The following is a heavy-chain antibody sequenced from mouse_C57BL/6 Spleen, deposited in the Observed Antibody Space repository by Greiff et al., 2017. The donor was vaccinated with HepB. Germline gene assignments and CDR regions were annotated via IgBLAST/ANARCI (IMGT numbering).Heavy chain of an antibody. CDR3: ARGPIYYGNYGYFDY. D-gene: IGHD2-1*01. V-gene: IGHV5-17*01. Sequence: DVQLQESGGGLVKPGGSLKLSCAASGFTFSDYGMHWVRQAPEKGLEWVAYISSGSSTIYYADTVKGRFTISRDNAKNTLFLQMTSLRSEDTAMYYCARGPIYYGNYGYFDYWGQGTTLTVSS. J-gene: IGHJ2*01. CDR2: ISSGSSTI. CDR1: GFTFSDYG.